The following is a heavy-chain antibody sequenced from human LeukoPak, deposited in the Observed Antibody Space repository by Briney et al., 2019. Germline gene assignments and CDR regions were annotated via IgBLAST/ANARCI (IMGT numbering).Heavy chain of an antibody. CDR2: INHSGST. V-gene: IGHV4-34*01. D-gene: IGHD5-24*01. J-gene: IGHJ4*02. CDR1: GGSFSGYY. CDR3: VLGGAMATIPFDY. Sequence: SETLSLTCAVYGGSFSGYYWSWIRQPPGKGLEWIGEINHSGSTNYNPSLKSRVTISVDTSKNQFSLKLSSVTAADTAVYYCVLGGAMATIPFDYWGQGTLVTVSS.